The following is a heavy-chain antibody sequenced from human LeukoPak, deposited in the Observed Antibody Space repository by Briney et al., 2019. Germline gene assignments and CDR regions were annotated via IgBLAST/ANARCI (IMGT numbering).Heavy chain of an antibody. V-gene: IGHV4-39*07. CDR3: ARGVEMATFDY. J-gene: IGHJ4*02. Sequence: SETLSLTCTVSGVSISSSSYYWGWLRQPPGKGLEWIGSIYYSGSTYYNPSLESRVTISVDTSKNQFSLKLSSVTAADTAVYYCARGVEMATFDYWGQGTLVTVSS. D-gene: IGHD5-24*01. CDR1: GVSISSSSYY. CDR2: IYYSGST.